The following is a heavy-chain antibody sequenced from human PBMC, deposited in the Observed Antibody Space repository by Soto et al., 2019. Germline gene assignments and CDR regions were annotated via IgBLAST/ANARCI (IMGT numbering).Heavy chain of an antibody. CDR1: GTTISSGDHY. J-gene: IGHJ4*02. CDR3: ARVYGRGDYFDF. Sequence: QVQLQESGPGLVKPSQTLSLTCTVSGTTISSGDHYWSWIRQAPGKGLEWIGYMYYTGKTYYNTSLQSXXTLSVDTSKNQFSLKMTSVTAADTAMYFCARVYGRGDYFDFWGRGTLVSVSS. CDR2: MYYTGKT. V-gene: IGHV4-30-4*01. D-gene: IGHD1-26*01.